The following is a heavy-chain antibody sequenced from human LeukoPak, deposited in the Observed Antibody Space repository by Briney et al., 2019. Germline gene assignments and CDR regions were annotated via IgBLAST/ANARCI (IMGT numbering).Heavy chain of an antibody. J-gene: IGHJ4*02. D-gene: IGHD2-15*01. Sequence: GGSLRLSCAASGFTFSDYYMSWIRQAPGRGLEGGSYISSSGSTIYYADSVKGRFTISRDNAKNSLYLQMNSLRAEDTAVYYCARGPPIYCSGGSCYDYWGQGALVTVSS. CDR3: ARGPPIYCSGGSCYDY. V-gene: IGHV3-11*01. CDR1: GFTFSDYY. CDR2: ISSSGSTI.